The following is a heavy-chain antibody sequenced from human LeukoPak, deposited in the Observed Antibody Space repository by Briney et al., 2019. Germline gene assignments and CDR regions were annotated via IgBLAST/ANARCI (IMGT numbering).Heavy chain of an antibody. Sequence: PSETLSLTCAVSGYSISSGYYWGWIRQPPGKGLEWIGSIYHSGSTYYNPSLKSRVTISVDTSKNQFSLKLSSVTAADTAVYYCARQGYCSSTSCHLKNWFDPWGQGTLVTVSS. CDR1: GYSISSGYY. CDR2: IYHSGST. D-gene: IGHD2-2*01. J-gene: IGHJ5*02. CDR3: ARQGYCSSTSCHLKNWFDP. V-gene: IGHV4-38-2*01.